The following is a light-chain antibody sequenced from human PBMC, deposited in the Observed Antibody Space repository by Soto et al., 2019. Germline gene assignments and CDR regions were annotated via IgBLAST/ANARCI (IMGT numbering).Light chain of an antibody. J-gene: IGKJ1*01. CDR1: QSISNY. V-gene: IGKV1-39*01. CDR2: AAS. Sequence: DIQMTQSPSSLSASVGDRATITCRASQSISNYLNWYQQKLGKAPKLLIYAASSLQSGVPSRFSGSGSGTDFTLTISSLQPEDVATYYCQKYNSAPWTFGQGTKV. CDR3: QKYNSAPWT.